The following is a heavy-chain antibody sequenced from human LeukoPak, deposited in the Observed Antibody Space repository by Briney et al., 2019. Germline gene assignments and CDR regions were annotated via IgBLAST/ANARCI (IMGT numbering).Heavy chain of an antibody. CDR3: AKGLHSAYERFNFFYYGMDV. V-gene: IGHV3-23*01. Sequence: GGSLRLSCAASGFTSTNYAMTWVRQAPGKGLGWVSSFSGSGGGTYYADSVKGRFTFSRDNSKNTLYLQMNSLRAEDTAIYYCAKGLHSAYERFNFFYYGMDVWGQGTTVTVSS. D-gene: IGHD5-12*01. CDR1: GFTSTNYA. CDR2: FSGSGGGT. J-gene: IGHJ6*02.